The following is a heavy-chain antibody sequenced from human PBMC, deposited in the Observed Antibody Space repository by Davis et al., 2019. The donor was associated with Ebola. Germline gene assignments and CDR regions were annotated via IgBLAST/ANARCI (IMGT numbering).Heavy chain of an antibody. CDR2: IKQDGSEK. J-gene: IGHJ4*02. CDR1: GFTLSSYW. Sequence: GESLKISCAASGFTLSSYWMSWVRQAPGKGLEWVANIKQDGSEKYYVDSVKGRFTISRDNAKNSLYLQMNSLRAEDTAVYYCARGVAPMRSWGQGTLVTVSS. CDR3: ARGVAPMRS. V-gene: IGHV3-7*01.